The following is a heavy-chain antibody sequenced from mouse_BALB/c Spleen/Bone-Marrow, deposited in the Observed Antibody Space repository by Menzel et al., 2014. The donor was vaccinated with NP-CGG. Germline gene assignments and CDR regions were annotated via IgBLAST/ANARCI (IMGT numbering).Heavy chain of an antibody. CDR1: GYSITRDYA. V-gene: IGHV3-2*02. J-gene: IGHJ3*01. D-gene: IGHD2-4*01. CDR3: ARSSSYDYDVGFAY. Sequence: VQLKESGPGLVKPSQSLSLTCIVTGYSITRDYAWNWIRQFPVNTLEWMGYISYSGSTTYNPSLESRISITRDTSKNQFFLQLNSVTTEDTATYYCARSSSYDYDVGFAYWGQGTLVTVSA. CDR2: ISYSGST.